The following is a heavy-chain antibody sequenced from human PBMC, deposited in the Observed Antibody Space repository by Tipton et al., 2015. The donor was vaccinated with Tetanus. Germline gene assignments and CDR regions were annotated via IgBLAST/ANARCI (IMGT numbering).Heavy chain of an antibody. CDR2: INHSGST. V-gene: IGHV4-34*01. D-gene: IGHD6-13*01. CDR3: GRQQLPRNYDYSYGMDV. J-gene: IGHJ6*02. CDR1: GGSFSGYY. Sequence: TLSLTCAVYGGSFSGYYWSWIRQPPGKGLEWIGEINHSGSTNYNPSLKSRVTISVDTSKNQFSLRLSSVTAADTAVYYCGRQQLPRNYDYSYGMDVWGQGTTVTVSS.